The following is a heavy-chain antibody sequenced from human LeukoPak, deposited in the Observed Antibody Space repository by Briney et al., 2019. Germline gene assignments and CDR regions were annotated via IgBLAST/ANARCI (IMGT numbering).Heavy chain of an antibody. CDR1: GYSISSGYY. V-gene: IGHV4-38-2*02. J-gene: IGHJ4*02. Sequence: SETLSLTCTVSGYSISSGYYWDWIRQPPGKGLEWIGNIYHSRSTYYNPSLKSRVTISVDTSKNQFSLKLNSVTAADTAVYYCAKNSGYYHPYYIDHWGREPGSPSPQ. CDR2: IYHSRST. D-gene: IGHD3-22*01. CDR3: AKNSGYYHPYYIDH.